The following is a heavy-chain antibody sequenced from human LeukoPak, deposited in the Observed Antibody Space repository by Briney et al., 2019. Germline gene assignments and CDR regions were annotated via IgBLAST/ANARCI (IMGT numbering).Heavy chain of an antibody. V-gene: IGHV3-74*01. CDR2: INTDGSST. D-gene: IGHD6-19*01. CDR3: AKDSPPYSSGWYYFDY. J-gene: IGHJ4*02. CDR1: GFTFSSYW. Sequence: GGSLRLSCAASGFTFSSYWMHWVRQAPGKGLVWVSRINTDGSSTSYADSVKGRFTISRDNAKNTLYLQMNSLRAEDTAVYYCAKDSPPYSSGWYYFDYWGQGTLVTVSS.